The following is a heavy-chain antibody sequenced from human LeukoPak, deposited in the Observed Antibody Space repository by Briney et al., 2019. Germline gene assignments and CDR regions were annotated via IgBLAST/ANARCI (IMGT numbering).Heavy chain of an antibody. Sequence: GGSLRLSCAASGFTFNNYWMSWVRQAPGKGLEWVANIKQDGTEKYYVDSVKGRFTISRDNAKNSLYLQMNSLRAEDTAVYCCARGGGYWGQGTLVTVSS. CDR3: ARGGGY. CDR1: GFTFNNYW. CDR2: IKQDGTEK. D-gene: IGHD3-16*01. J-gene: IGHJ4*02. V-gene: IGHV3-7*01.